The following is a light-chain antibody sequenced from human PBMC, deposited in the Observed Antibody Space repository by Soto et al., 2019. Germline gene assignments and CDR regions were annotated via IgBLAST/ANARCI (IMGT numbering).Light chain of an antibody. CDR1: QSVNSD. J-gene: IGKJ4*01. CDR2: DAS. V-gene: IGKV3-11*01. Sequence: EIGMTQSPATLSLSPGERATLSCRASQSVNSDLAWYQQKPGQAPRLLIYDASNRATGIPARFSGSGSGTDFTLTISSLEPEDFAVYYCQQRSNWPPRVTFGGGTKVEIK. CDR3: QQRSNWPPRVT.